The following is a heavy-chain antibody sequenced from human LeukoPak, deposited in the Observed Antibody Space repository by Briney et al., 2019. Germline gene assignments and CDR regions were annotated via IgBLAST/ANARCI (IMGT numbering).Heavy chain of an antibody. V-gene: IGHV3-23*01. CDR1: GFTFSSYA. D-gene: IGHD2-2*01. CDR2: ISASGDST. CDR3: ARDIVVVPAAMRERCYYYGMDV. J-gene: IGHJ6*02. Sequence: GESLRLSCAASGFTFSSYAMSWVRQAPGKGLEWVSAISASGDSTYYADSVKGRFTISRDNSKTTLYLQMTSLRAEDTAVYYCARDIVVVPAAMRERCYYYGMDVWGQGTTVTVSS.